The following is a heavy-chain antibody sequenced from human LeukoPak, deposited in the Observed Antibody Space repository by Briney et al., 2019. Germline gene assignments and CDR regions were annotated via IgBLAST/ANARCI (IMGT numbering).Heavy chain of an antibody. D-gene: IGHD6-19*01. Sequence: SETLSLTCSVSGSSITSEYYWGWIRQAPAKGLEWVGTIYHSGSTYYNPALRSRVTISVDTSRNQFSLKLSSVTAADTAVYYCARVKGWNSSGWYGFDCWGQGTLVTVSP. V-gene: IGHV4-38-2*02. CDR2: IYHSGST. J-gene: IGHJ4*02. CDR1: GSSITSEYY. CDR3: ARVKGWNSSGWYGFDC.